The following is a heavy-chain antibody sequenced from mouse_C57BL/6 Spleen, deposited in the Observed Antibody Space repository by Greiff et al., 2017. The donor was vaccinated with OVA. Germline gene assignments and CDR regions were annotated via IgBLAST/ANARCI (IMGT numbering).Heavy chain of an antibody. Sequence: VQLQQPGAELVKPGASVKLSSKASGYTFTSYWMHWVKQRPGQGLEWIGMIHPNSGSTNYNEKFKSKATLTVDKSSSTAYMQLSSLTSEDSAVYFCAREGVTTVVAMGRDYYAMDYWGQGTSVTVSS. CDR1: GYTFTSYW. J-gene: IGHJ4*01. CDR3: AREGVTTVVAMGRDYYAMDY. CDR2: IHPNSGST. V-gene: IGHV1-64*01. D-gene: IGHD1-1*01.